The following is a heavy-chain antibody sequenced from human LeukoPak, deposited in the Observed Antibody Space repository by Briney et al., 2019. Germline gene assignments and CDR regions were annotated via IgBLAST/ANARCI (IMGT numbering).Heavy chain of an antibody. CDR1: GYTFTSYY. CDR3: ASSLVVPAAPHGAFDI. D-gene: IGHD2-2*01. V-gene: IGHV1-46*01. CDR2: INPSGGST. J-gene: IGHJ3*02. Sequence: KPGASVKVSCKASGYTFTSYYMHWVRQAPGQGLEWMGIINPSGGSTSYAQKFQGRVTMTRDTSTSTVYMELSSLRSEDTAVYYCASSLVVPAAPHGAFDIWGQGTMVTVSS.